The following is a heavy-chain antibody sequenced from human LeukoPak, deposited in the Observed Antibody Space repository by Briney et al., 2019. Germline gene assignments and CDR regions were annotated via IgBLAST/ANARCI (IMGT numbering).Heavy chain of an antibody. CDR3: ASENKSTVTTLRFFDI. CDR1: GGAISSYY. D-gene: IGHD4-17*01. Sequence: SETLSLTCTVSGGAISSYYWSWIRQPAGKGREWIGRIYTSGSTNYNPSLKSRVTMSVDTSKNQFSLKLSSVTAAHTVVYYCASENKSTVTTLRFFDIWGQGTMVSVSS. J-gene: IGHJ3*02. CDR2: IYTSGST. V-gene: IGHV4-4*07.